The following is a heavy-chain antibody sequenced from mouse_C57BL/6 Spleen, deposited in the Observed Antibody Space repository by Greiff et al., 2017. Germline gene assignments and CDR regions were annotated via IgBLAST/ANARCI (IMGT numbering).Heavy chain of an antibody. D-gene: IGHD2-4*01. Sequence: QVQLKLSGAELVRPGTSVKVSCKASGYAFTTYLIAWVKQRPGPGLEWIGVINPGSGGTNYNEKFKGKATLTADKSSSTADMQLSSLTSEDSAVYFCARCYDYDYYYFDYGGQGTLVTVSA. J-gene: IGHJ3*01. V-gene: IGHV1-54*01. CDR1: GYAFTTYL. CDR3: ARCYDYDYYYFDY. CDR2: INPGSGGT.